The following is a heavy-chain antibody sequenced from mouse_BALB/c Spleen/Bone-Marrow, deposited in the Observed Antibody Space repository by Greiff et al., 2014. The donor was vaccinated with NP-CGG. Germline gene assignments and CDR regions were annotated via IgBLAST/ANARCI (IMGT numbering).Heavy chain of an antibody. CDR2: IDPANGNT. Sequence: VQLQQSGAELVKPGASVKLSCTASGFNIKDTYMHWVKQRPEQGLEWIGRIDPANGNTKYDPKFQGKATITADTSSNTAYLQLSSLTSEDTAVYYYALYYDYDVGYWGQGTTLTVSS. J-gene: IGHJ2*01. CDR1: GFNIKDTY. V-gene: IGHV14-3*02. CDR3: ALYYDYDVGY. D-gene: IGHD2-4*01.